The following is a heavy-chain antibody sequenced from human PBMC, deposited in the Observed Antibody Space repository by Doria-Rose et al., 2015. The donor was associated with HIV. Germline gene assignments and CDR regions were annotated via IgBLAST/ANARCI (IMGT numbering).Heavy chain of an antibody. Sequence: QESGPVLVKPTETLTLTCTVSGVSLSSPGMGVSWIRQPPGKALEWLANMFSDDERSYKTSLKSRLTISSVTSKSQVVLTMTDMDPVDTATYYCARIKSSRWYHKYYFDFWGQGTLVIVSA. CDR1: GVSLSSPGMG. CDR3: ARIKSSRWYHKYYFDF. J-gene: IGHJ4*02. V-gene: IGHV2-26*01. CDR2: MFSDDER. D-gene: IGHD6-13*01.